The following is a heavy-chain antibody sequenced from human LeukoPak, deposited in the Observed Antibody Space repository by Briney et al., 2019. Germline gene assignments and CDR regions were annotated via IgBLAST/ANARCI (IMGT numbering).Heavy chain of an antibody. CDR2: MNPNSGNT. CDR1: GYTFTGYY. Sequence: ASVKVSCKASGYTFTGYYMHWVRQATGQGLEWMGWMNPNSGNTGYAQKFQGRVTMTRNTSISTAYMELSSLRSEDTAVYYCARGRFLGIQLWLPDYWGQGTLVTVSS. V-gene: IGHV1-8*02. CDR3: ARGRFLGIQLWLPDY. D-gene: IGHD5-18*01. J-gene: IGHJ4*02.